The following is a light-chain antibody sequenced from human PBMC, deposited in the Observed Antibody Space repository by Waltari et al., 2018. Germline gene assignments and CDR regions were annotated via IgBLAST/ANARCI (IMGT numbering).Light chain of an antibody. J-gene: IGKJ2*01. V-gene: IGKV3-15*01. CDR3: QQYYNWPYT. CDR2: GAS. Sequence: EIVMTQSPATLSVSPGERATLSCRASQSVDSNLAWYQPKPGQPPRLLLYGASTRATGVPARCSGSGSGTEFTLTISSLQSADFAVYYCQQYYNWPYTFGQGTKLEIK. CDR1: QSVDSN.